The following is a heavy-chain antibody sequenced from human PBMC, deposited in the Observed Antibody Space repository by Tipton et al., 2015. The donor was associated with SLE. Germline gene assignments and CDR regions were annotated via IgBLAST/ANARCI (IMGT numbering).Heavy chain of an antibody. Sequence: QLVQSGAEVKKPGASVKVSCKASEYSFTTYYIHWVRQAPGQGLEWMGVINPSDGITRNAEKFQGRVTMTGDTSTATVYMELRSLRSDDTAVYYCARAEYDFWSGYYPFDYWGQGTLVTVSS. V-gene: IGHV1-46*01. CDR1: EYSFTTYY. J-gene: IGHJ4*02. CDR3: ARAEYDFWSGYYPFDY. D-gene: IGHD3-3*01. CDR2: INPSDGIT.